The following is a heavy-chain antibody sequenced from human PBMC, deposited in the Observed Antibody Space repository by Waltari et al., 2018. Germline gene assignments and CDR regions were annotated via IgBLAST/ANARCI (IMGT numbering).Heavy chain of an antibody. D-gene: IGHD1-26*01. J-gene: IGHJ4*02. V-gene: IGHV3-7*01. Sequence: EVQLVESGGGLVEAGGCLRLSCAASGFTFSHYWMSWVRQAPGKGLEWVANIRHDNSEIYYVDSVKGRFTISRDNAKNSLFLQMNSLRGEDTAVYYCARDPGRVGFDYWGQGTLVTVSS. CDR3: ARDPGRVGFDY. CDR2: IRHDNSEI. CDR1: GFTFSHYW.